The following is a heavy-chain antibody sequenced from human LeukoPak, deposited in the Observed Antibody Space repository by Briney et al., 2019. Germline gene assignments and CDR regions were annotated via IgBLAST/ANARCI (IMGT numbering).Heavy chain of an antibody. D-gene: IGHD1-1*01. CDR3: TRVAQSGPTGWFDP. CDR1: GFTFSSYS. CDR2: ISSSSSYI. J-gene: IGHJ5*02. Sequence: GGSLRLSCAASGFTFSSYSMNWVRQAPGKGLEWVSSISSSSSYIYYADSVKGRFTISRDNPGNVVYLQMDSLRAEDTAVYYCTRVAQSGPTGWFDPWGQGTLVTVSS. V-gene: IGHV3-21*01.